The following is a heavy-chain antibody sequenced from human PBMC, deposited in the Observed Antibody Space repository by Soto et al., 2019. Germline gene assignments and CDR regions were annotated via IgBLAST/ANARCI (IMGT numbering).Heavy chain of an antibody. J-gene: IGHJ4*02. Sequence: QLQLQESGPGLVKPSETLSLTCTVSGGSISSSSYYWGWIRQPPGKGLEWIGSIYYSGSTYYNPSLKSRVTISVDTSKNQFSLKLSSVTAADTAVYYWARQGDYDILTGIGYWGQGTLVTVSS. V-gene: IGHV4-39*01. CDR3: ARQGDYDILTGIGY. CDR1: GGSISSSSYY. D-gene: IGHD3-9*01. CDR2: IYYSGST.